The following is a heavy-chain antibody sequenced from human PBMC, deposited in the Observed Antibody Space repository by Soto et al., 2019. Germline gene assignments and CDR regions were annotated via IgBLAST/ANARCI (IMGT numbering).Heavy chain of an antibody. V-gene: IGHV3-48*01. Sequence: ESGGGLVQPGGSLRLSCAASGFTFSSYSMNWVRQAPGKGLEWVSYISSSSSTIYYADSVKGRFTISRDNAKNSLYLQMNSLRAEDTAVYYCAREVGYYGSGRTLDYWGQGTLVTVSS. J-gene: IGHJ4*02. CDR1: GFTFSSYS. CDR2: ISSSSSTI. CDR3: AREVGYYGSGRTLDY. D-gene: IGHD3-10*01.